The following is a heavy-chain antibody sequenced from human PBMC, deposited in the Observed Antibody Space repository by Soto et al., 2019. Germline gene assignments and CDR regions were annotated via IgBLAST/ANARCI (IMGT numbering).Heavy chain of an antibody. CDR3: VKGGASYTSCWYAN. CDR2: IKDSGEST. V-gene: IGHV3-23*01. D-gene: IGHD6-13*01. Sequence: GGSLRLSCASSGFTFSNYAMHLVRQAPGEGLEWVSTIKDSGESTFYLDSVRGRFTISRDNSKDTLYLQMTSLRVGDTALYHCVKGGASYTSCWYANWGQGILVTVSS. J-gene: IGHJ4*02. CDR1: GFTFSNYA.